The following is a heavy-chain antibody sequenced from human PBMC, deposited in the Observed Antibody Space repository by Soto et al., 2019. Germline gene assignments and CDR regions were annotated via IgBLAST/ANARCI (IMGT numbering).Heavy chain of an antibody. CDR3: ARTGGMDV. V-gene: IGHV4-34*01. Sequence: QVQLQQWGAGLLKPLETLSLTCAVYGGSFSGYYWSWLRQPPGKGPEWIGEINHSGNTKYNPSLESRVTISVDTSKNQFSLKLNSVSAADTAVYYCARTGGMDVWSQGATVTVSS. CDR1: GGSFSGYY. CDR2: INHSGNT. J-gene: IGHJ6*02.